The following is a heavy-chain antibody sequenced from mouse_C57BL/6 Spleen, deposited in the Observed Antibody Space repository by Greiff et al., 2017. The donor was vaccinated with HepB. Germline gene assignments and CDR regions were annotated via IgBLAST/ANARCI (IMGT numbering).Heavy chain of an antibody. Sequence: VQLVESGAELVRPGASVTLSCKASGYTFTDYEMHWVKQTPVHGLEWIGAIDPETGGTAYNQKFKGKAILTADKSSSTAYMELRSLTSEDSAVYYCTRGRDYYAMDYWGQGTSVTVSS. D-gene: IGHD3-1*01. V-gene: IGHV1-15*01. CDR1: GYTFTDYE. J-gene: IGHJ4*01. CDR2: IDPETGGT. CDR3: TRGRDYYAMDY.